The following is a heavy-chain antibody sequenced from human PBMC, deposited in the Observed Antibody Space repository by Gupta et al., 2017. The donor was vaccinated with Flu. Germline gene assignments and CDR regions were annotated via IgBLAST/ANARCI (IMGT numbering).Heavy chain of an antibody. J-gene: IGHJ4*02. Sequence: QVQLVESGGDVVQHGRSLRLSCAASGLNFNIYGMHWVRQAPGKGLEWVAVVSNDGGTTYYADSVKGRFTLSRDNSKNTMSLQMNSLKTDDTAVYYCAKEGSSSGSSRFHFDYWGQGTLVTVS. D-gene: IGHD3-22*01. V-gene: IGHV3-30*18. CDR3: AKEGSSSGSSRFHFDY. CDR1: GLNFNIYG. CDR2: VSNDGGTT.